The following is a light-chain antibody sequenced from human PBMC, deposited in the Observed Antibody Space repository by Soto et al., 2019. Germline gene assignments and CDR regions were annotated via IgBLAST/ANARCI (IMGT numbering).Light chain of an antibody. CDR2: AAS. V-gene: IGKV1-9*01. Sequence: DIQLTQSPSFLSASVGDRVTITCRASQGISSYLAWYQQKPGKAPKLLIYAASTLQSGVPSRFSGSGSGTEFTLTISSLQPEDVATYYCQQLKSYPITFGRGTRLEI. CDR1: QGISSY. J-gene: IGKJ5*01. CDR3: QQLKSYPIT.